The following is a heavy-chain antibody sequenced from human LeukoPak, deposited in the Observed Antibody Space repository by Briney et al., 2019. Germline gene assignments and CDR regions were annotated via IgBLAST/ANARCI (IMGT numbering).Heavy chain of an antibody. D-gene: IGHD6-6*01. CDR2: IYSGGPT. Sequence: GGSLRLSCAASGFTVSLYYMTWVRQAPGKGLEWVSVIYSGGPTYYADSVKGRFTISRDNSKNTLYLQMNNLRAEDTAVYYCAKRGPIYSSSPGNYFDYWGQGTLVTVSS. V-gene: IGHV3-53*01. CDR3: AKRGPIYSSSPGNYFDY. J-gene: IGHJ4*02. CDR1: GFTVSLYY.